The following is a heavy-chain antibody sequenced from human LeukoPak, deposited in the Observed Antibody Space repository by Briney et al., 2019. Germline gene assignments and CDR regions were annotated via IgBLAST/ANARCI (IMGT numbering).Heavy chain of an antibody. Sequence: SQTLSLTCTVSGDXISSGGYYWSWIRQHPGKGLEWIGYIYYSGSTYYNPSLKSRVTISIDASKNQFPLKLTSVTAADTAVYYCARVAGYSSPFAYWGQGTLVTVSS. D-gene: IGHD6-13*01. CDR3: ARVAGYSSPFAY. V-gene: IGHV4-31*03. CDR2: IYYSGST. CDR1: GDXISSGGYY. J-gene: IGHJ4*02.